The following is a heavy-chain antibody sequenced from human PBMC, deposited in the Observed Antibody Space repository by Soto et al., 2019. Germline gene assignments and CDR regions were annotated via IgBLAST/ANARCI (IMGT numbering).Heavy chain of an antibody. CDR2: INPNDGTT. CDR1: GHSFTSSY. CDR3: AKGFVSGQLPNHYYYGVDV. J-gene: IGHJ6*02. Sequence: QEQLVQSGAEVKKPGASVKVSCKASGHSFTSSYMHWLRQAPGQGPEWMGMINPNDGTTTNAQRFQGRVTMTTDTSTTSVYMELSSLRSEDTAVYYCAKGFVSGQLPNHYYYGVDVWGQGTTVTVSS. D-gene: IGHD6-6*01. V-gene: IGHV1-46*01.